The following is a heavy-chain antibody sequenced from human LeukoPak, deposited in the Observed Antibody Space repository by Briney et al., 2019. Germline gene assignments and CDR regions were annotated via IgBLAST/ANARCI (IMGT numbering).Heavy chain of an antibody. Sequence: GGSLRLSCAASGFTFGSYGMSWVRQAPGKGLEWVSFITPNADRTSYADSVEGRFTISRDSPRNTLYMQMNSLRDEDTALYYCAIMHGYYDGSGYWVQWGQGTLVTVSS. J-gene: IGHJ1*01. CDR3: AIMHGYYDGSGYWVQ. D-gene: IGHD3-22*01. CDR2: ITPNADRT. V-gene: IGHV3-23*01. CDR1: GFTFGSYG.